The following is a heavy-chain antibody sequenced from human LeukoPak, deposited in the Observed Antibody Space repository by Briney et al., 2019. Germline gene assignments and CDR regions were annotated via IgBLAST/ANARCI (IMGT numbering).Heavy chain of an antibody. Sequence: GGSLRLSCAASGFTFSSHAMSWVRQAPGKGLEWFSTISGSGGSTYYADSVKGRFTISRDNSKNTLYLQMNSLRAEDTAVYYCAKVSSGWYNDTFDYWGQGTLVTVSS. D-gene: IGHD6-19*01. CDR2: ISGSGGST. CDR1: GFTFSSHA. V-gene: IGHV3-23*01. CDR3: AKVSSGWYNDTFDY. J-gene: IGHJ4*02.